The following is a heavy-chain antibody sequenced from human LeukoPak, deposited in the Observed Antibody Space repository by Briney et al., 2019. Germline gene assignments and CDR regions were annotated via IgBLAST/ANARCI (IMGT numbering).Heavy chain of an antibody. Sequence: SVKVSCKASGYTFTSYDINWLRQAPGQGLEWMGGIIPIFGTANYAQKFQGRVTITADESTSTAYMELSSLRSEDTAVYYCARAGVAARLTPFDYWGQGTLVTVSS. CDR1: GYTFTSYD. CDR3: ARAGVAARLTPFDY. D-gene: IGHD6-6*01. CDR2: IIPIFGTA. V-gene: IGHV1-69*13. J-gene: IGHJ4*02.